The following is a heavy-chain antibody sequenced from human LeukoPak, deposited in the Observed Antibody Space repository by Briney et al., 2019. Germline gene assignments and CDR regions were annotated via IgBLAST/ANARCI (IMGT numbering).Heavy chain of an antibody. V-gene: IGHV4-34*01. CDR3: ARGHWNFHYYYYGMDV. CDR1: GGSFSGYY. CDR2: INHSGST. J-gene: IGHJ6*02. D-gene: IGHD1-7*01. Sequence: SGTLSLTCAVYGGSFSGYYWSWIRQPPGKGLEWIGEINHSGSTNYNPSLKSRVTISVDTSKNQFSLKLSSVTAADTAVYYCARGHWNFHYYYYGMDVWGQGTTVTVSS.